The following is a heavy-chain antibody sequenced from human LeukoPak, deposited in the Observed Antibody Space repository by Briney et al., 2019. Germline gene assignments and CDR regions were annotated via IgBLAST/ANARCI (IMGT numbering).Heavy chain of an antibody. D-gene: IGHD1-14*01. CDR1: GFTFSIHW. J-gene: IGHJ4*02. CDR3: ASGITAEESVAIDY. V-gene: IGHV3-74*03. CDR2: INSDGGIT. Sequence: GGSLRLSCAVSGFTFSIHWMYWVRQAPGRGLVFVSRINSDGGITKYADSVKGRFTIARDNAKNMLYLEMNSLRVDDTAVYYCASGITAEESVAIDYWGQGTVVTVSS.